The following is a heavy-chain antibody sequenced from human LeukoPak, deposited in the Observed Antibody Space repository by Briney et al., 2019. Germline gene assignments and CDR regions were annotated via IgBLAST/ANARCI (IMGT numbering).Heavy chain of an antibody. CDR2: INPDGSST. Sequence: GGSLRLSCAASGFSFSTYWMHWVRQAPGKGLVWVSQINPDGSSTDYADSVKGRFTSSRDNAKNTVYLQMNSLGAEDTAVYYCARVGRTPPFNWGQGTLVTVSS. J-gene: IGHJ4*02. CDR3: ARVGRTPPFN. CDR1: GFSFSTYW. V-gene: IGHV3-74*01.